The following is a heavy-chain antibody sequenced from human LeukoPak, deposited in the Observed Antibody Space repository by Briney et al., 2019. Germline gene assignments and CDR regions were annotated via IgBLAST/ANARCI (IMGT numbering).Heavy chain of an antibody. CDR3: AKGLYSSSSGQFDY. CDR2: ISWNSNTI. J-gene: IGHJ4*02. Sequence: GGSLRLSCAPSGFTFDDYAMHWVRQAPGKGLERVSGISWNSNTIGYADSVKGRFTISRDNAKNSLYPQMNSLRADDTALYYCAKGLYSSSSGQFDYWGQGTLVTVSS. D-gene: IGHD6-6*01. CDR1: GFTFDDYA. V-gene: IGHV3-9*01.